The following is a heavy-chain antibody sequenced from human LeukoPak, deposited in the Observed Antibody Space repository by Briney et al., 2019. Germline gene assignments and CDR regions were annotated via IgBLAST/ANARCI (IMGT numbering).Heavy chain of an antibody. CDR2: ITSKSDVGAT. CDR1: GFTFKHAW. V-gene: IGHV3-15*01. CDR3: VTEQQWLG. Sequence: VGSLRLSRAVSGFTFKHAWMSGVRQAPRKGVEWVGRITSKSDVGATDYAAPVKGRFTISRDDSKNTLSLQMHSLETEDTAVYYCVTEQQWLGWGRGSLVTVRS. J-gene: IGHJ4*02. D-gene: IGHD6-19*01.